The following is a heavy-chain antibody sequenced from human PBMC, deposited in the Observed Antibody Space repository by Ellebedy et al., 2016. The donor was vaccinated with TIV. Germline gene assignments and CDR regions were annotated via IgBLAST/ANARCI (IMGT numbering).Heavy chain of an antibody. J-gene: IGHJ3*02. D-gene: IGHD6-19*01. CDR1: GFTFSSHA. CDR3: ASLGGDNEIAVTGTGWKARDAFDI. Sequence: GESLKISCAASGFTFSSHAMTWVRQAPGKGLEWVSAISGGGSSTYFADSVKGRFAISRDNSKTTLYLQMTSLRGEDTAVYYCASLGGDNEIAVTGTGWKARDAFDIWGQGTKVTVSS. V-gene: IGHV3-23*01. CDR2: ISGGGSST.